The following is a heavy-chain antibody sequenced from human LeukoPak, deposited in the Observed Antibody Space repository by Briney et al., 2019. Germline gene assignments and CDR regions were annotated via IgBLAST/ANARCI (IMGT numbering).Heavy chain of an antibody. V-gene: IGHV3-7*01. CDR3: LGVPAAIEPTKNWFDP. CDR2: IKQDGSEK. D-gene: IGHD2-2*02. J-gene: IGHJ5*02. Sequence: PGGSLRLSCAASGFTFSSYWMSWVRQAPGKGLEWVANIKQDGSEKYYVDSVKGRFTISRDNAKNSLYLQMNSLRAEDTAVYYCLGVPAAIEPTKNWFDPWGQGTLVSVSS. CDR1: GFTFSSYW.